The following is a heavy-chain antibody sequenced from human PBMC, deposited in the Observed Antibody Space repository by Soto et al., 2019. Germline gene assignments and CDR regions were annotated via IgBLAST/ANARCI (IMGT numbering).Heavy chain of an antibody. V-gene: IGHV4-39*01. J-gene: IGHJ4*02. CDR2: IYYSGST. Sequence: SETLSLTCTVSGGSISSSSYYWGWIRQPPGKGLEWIGSIYYSGSTYYNPSLKSRVTISVDTSKNQFSLKLSSVTAADTAVYYCARVQRYDSSGYYGYWGQGTLVTVSS. CDR3: ARVQRYDSSGYYGY. D-gene: IGHD3-22*01. CDR1: GGSISSSSYY.